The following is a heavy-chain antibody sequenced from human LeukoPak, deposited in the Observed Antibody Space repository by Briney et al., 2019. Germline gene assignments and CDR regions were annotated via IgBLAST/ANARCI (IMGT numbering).Heavy chain of an antibody. V-gene: IGHV1-69*13. CDR1: GGTFSSYA. CDR2: IIPIFGTA. J-gene: IGHJ5*02. Sequence: ASVKVSCKASGGTFSSYAISWVRQAPGQGLEWMVGIIPIFGTANYAQKFQGRVTITADESTSTAYMELSSLRSEDTAVYYCARVRHYDLNWFDPWGQGTLVTVSS. D-gene: IGHD3-3*01. CDR3: ARVRHYDLNWFDP.